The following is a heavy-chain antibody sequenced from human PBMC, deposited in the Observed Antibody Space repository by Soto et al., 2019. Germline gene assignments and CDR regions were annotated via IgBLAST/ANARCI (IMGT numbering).Heavy chain of an antibody. CDR1: GYTFTSYY. Sequence: ASVKVSCKASGYTFTSYYMHWVRQAPGQGLEWMGIINPSGGSTSYAQKFQGRVTMTRDTSTSTVYMELSSLRSEDTAVYYCARSADEYYYDSSDYYPFDYWSQGTLVTVSS. CDR2: INPSGGST. D-gene: IGHD3-22*01. J-gene: IGHJ4*02. V-gene: IGHV1-46*01. CDR3: ARSADEYYYDSSDYYPFDY.